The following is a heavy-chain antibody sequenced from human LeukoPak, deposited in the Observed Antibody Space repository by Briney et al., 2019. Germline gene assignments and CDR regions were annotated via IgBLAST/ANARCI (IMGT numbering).Heavy chain of an antibody. D-gene: IGHD3-16*01. CDR3: ARGEKVLDYFDY. Sequence: PGGSLRLSCVVSGFSFSDYYMNWIRLTPGKGLEWLSYISGSSSHTLYADSVKGRFTISRDNAKNSLYLQMNSLRAEDTAVYYCARGEKVLDYFDYWGQGTLVTVSS. V-gene: IGHV3-11*06. J-gene: IGHJ4*02. CDR2: ISGSSSHT. CDR1: GFSFSDYY.